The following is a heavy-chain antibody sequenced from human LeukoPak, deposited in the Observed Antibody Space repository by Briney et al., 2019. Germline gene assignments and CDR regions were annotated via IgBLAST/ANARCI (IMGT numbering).Heavy chain of an antibody. CDR1: GGSISSGSYY. CDR3: AKDLPTLRYFDWRGGWFDP. V-gene: IGHV4-61*02. Sequence: SETLSLTCTVSGGSISSGSYYWSWIRQPAGKGLEWIGRIYTSGSTNYNPSLKSRVTISVDTSKNQFSLKLSSVTAADTAVYYCAKDLPTLRYFDWRGGWFDPWGQGTLVTVSS. D-gene: IGHD3-9*01. CDR2: IYTSGST. J-gene: IGHJ5*02.